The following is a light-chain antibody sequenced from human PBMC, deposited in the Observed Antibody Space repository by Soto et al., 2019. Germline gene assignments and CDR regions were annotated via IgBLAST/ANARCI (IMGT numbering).Light chain of an antibody. CDR1: SSDGGGSNG. J-gene: IGLJ1*01. CDR3: SSYTSSSTYV. Sequence: QSVLTQPPSVSGSPGQSVAISCTGTSSDGGGSNGVSWYQQPPGTAPKLIIYDVSNRPSGVPDRFSGSKSGNTASLIISGLQAEDEGDYYCSSYTSSSTYVFGTGTKVTVL. V-gene: IGLV2-18*02. CDR2: DVS.